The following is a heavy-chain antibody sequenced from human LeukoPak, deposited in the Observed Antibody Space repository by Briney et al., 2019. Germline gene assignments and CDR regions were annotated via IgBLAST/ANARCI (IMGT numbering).Heavy chain of an antibody. CDR2: IYYSGST. J-gene: IGHJ4*02. V-gene: IGHV4-39*01. Sequence: SETLSLTCTVSGGSISSSSYYWGWIRQPPGKGLESIGSIYYSGSTYYNPSLKSRVTISVDTSKNQFSLKLSSVTAADTAVYYCASRYSGYESDYWGQGTLVTVSS. CDR3: ASRYSGYESDY. CDR1: GGSISSSSYY. D-gene: IGHD5-12*01.